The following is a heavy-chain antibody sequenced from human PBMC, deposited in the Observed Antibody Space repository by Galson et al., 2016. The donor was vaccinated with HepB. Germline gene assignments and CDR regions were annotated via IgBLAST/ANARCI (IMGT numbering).Heavy chain of an antibody. D-gene: IGHD3-3*01. CDR1: GFGFSHAW. CDR3: TVGATYDFWSGYYMLDP. V-gene: IGHV3-15*07. Sequence: SLRLSCATSGFGFSHAWMHWVRQAPGKGLEWVGRIKSKNDGETTHYAAPVKGRFAISRDGSKNTLYLQINSLKTEDTAVYYCTVGATYDFWSGYYMLDPWGQGTLVTVSS. CDR2: IKSKNDGETT. J-gene: IGHJ5*02.